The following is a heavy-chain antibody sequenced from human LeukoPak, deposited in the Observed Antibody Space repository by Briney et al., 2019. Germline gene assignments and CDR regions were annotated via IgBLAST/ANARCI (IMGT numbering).Heavy chain of an antibody. CDR1: GGTFSSYA. CDR2: IIPIFGTA. Sequence: SVKVSCKASGGTFSSYAISWVRQAPGQGLEWMGGIIPIFGTANYAQKFQGRVTITADESTSTAYMELSRLRSDDTAVYYCARGYCSGGTCYLVENWLDPWGQGTLVTVSS. D-gene: IGHD2-15*01. CDR3: ARGYCSGGTCYLVENWLDP. J-gene: IGHJ5*02. V-gene: IGHV1-69*13.